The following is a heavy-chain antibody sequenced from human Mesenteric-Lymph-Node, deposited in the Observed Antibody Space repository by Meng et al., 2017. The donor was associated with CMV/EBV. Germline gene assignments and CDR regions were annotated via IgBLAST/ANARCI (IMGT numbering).Heavy chain of an antibody. Sequence: GGSLRLSCSASGLTFSDNGIHWVRQAPGKGLEWISAISPTSNNILYAESVKGRFTITRDNSRNTLYLQMNSLRADDTAMYYCAKHTGSYSDIDYCPQGTLVTVSS. V-gene: IGHV3-23*01. CDR2: ISPTSNNI. CDR1: GLTFSDNG. D-gene: IGHD2-21*01. J-gene: IGHJ4*02. CDR3: AKHTGSYSDIDY.